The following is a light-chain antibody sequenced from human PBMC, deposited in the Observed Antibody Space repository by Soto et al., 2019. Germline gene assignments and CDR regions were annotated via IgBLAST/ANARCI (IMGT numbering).Light chain of an antibody. CDR3: QSYDSSLSASV. J-gene: IGLJ2*01. CDR2: EVT. V-gene: IGLV2-14*01. CDR1: TGDVGGYNY. Sequence: QSVLTQPASVSGSPGQSITVSCTGTTGDVGGYNYVSWYQQHPGKAPKLIIYEVTNRPSGVSNRFSASKSGNTASLTISGLQADDEADYYCQSYDSSLSASVFGGGTKLTVL.